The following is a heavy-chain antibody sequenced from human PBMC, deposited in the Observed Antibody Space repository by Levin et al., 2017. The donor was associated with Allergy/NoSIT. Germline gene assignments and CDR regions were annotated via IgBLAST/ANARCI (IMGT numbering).Heavy chain of an antibody. CDR1: GFTVSSNY. Sequence: GESLKISCAASGFTVSSNYMSWVRQAPGKGLEWVSVIYSGGSTYYADSVKGRFTISRDNSKNTLYLQMNSLRAEDTAVYYCARAQYNWNDVGAFDIWGQGTMVTVSS. CDR3: ARAQYNWNDVGAFDI. J-gene: IGHJ3*02. V-gene: IGHV3-66*02. CDR2: IYSGGST. D-gene: IGHD1-1*01.